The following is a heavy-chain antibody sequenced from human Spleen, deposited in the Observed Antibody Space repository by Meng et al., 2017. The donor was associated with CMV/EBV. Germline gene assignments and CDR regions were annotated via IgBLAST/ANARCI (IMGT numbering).Heavy chain of an antibody. V-gene: IGHV3-9*01. D-gene: IGHD2-2*01. CDR3: ARDEVVAPAALSSFHYFGMDV. J-gene: IGHJ6*02. CDR1: GFTFDDYA. Sequence: SLKISCVGSGFTFDDYAMHWVRQAPGKGLEWVSGISWNSVTISYADSVKGRFTISRDNAKNSLYLQMNSLRAEDTAVYYCARDEVVAPAALSSFHYFGMDVWGQGTTVTVSS. CDR2: ISWNSVTI.